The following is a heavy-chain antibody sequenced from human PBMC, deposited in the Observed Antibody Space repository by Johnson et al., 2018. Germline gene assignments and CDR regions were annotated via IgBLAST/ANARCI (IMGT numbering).Heavy chain of an antibody. D-gene: IGHD3-22*01. CDR3: ARGTFYYDSSAPGPFQH. CDR2: LYYSGRT. Sequence: QVQLQESGPGLVKPSETLSLTCTVSGGSISSYYWNWIRQPPGKGLEWIGYLYYSGRTHYNPPLKSRVTMSVDTSKNQFPLRRSSGTAADTAVYYCARGTFYYDSSAPGPFQHWGQGTLVTVSS. CDR1: GGSISSYY. V-gene: IGHV4-59*01. J-gene: IGHJ1*01.